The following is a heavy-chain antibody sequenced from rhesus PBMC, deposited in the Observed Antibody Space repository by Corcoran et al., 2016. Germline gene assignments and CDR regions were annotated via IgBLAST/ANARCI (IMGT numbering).Heavy chain of an antibody. Sequence: EVQLVETGGGLVQPGGSLKLSCAASGFTFSSYGMSWVRQAPGKGLEWVSAINSGGGSTYYPDSVKGRFTISRAHSKNTLSLQMNSLRAEDTAVYYCAKDPTIFGLVRFKGFDVWGPGVLVTVSS. CDR2: INSGGGST. CDR3: AKDPTIFGLVRFKGFDV. D-gene: IGHD3-3*01. J-gene: IGHJ5-1*01. V-gene: IGHV3S5*01. CDR1: GFTFSSYG.